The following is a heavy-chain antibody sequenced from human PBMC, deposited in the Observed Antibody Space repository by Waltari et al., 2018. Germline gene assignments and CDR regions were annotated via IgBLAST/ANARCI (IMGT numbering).Heavy chain of an antibody. V-gene: IGHV3-11*06. Sequence: QVQLVESGGGLVKPGGSLRLSCAASGFTFTDHYMNWIRQAPGKGLEWIAYISTTTYTNYADSVKGRFTISRDNDKNSLYLQMNFLRDDDTAVYYCARDRYSSNWFLDYWGQGILVTVSS. D-gene: IGHD6-13*01. CDR3: ARDRYSSNWFLDY. CDR2: ISTTTYT. CDR1: GFTFTDHY. J-gene: IGHJ4*02.